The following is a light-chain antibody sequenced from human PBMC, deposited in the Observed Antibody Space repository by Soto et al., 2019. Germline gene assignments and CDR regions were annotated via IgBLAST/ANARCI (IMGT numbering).Light chain of an antibody. Sequence: QSVLTQPASASGSPGQSITISCTGISSDVGAYNSVSWYQQHPDKAPKLIIFSVTSRTSGLSDRFSGSKSDNTASLTISGLRTEDEADYYCSSATSSSTYLVGTGNKLTV. CDR3: SSATSSSTYL. J-gene: IGLJ1*01. V-gene: IGLV2-14*03. CDR1: SSDVGAYNS. CDR2: SVT.